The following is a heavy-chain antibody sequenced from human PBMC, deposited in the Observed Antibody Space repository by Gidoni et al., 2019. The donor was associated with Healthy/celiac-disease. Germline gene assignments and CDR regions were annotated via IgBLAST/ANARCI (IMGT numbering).Heavy chain of an antibody. Sequence: QVQLVQSGAEVTKPGSSVKFSCKASGGTFSSYTISWVRQAPILGIANYAQKFQGRVTITANKSTSTAYMELSSLRSEDTAVYYCARDREKLLLYPLLSNGMDVWGQGTTVTVSS. CDR2: LGIA. J-gene: IGHJ6*02. CDR3: ARDREKLLLYPLLSNGMDV. CDR1: GGTFSSYT. V-gene: IGHV1-69*08. D-gene: IGHD2-2*02.